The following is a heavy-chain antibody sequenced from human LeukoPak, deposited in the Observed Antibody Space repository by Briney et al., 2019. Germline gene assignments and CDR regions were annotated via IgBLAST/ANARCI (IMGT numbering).Heavy chain of an antibody. V-gene: IGHV3-72*01. CDR2: SRNKANSYTT. Sequence: PGGSLRLSCAASGFTFSDHYMDWVRQAPGKGLEWVGRSRNKANSYTTEYAASVKGRFTISRDYSKNSLYLQMNSLKSEDTAVYYCARVFYGMGAFDIWGQGKVVTVSS. J-gene: IGHJ3*02. D-gene: IGHD3-16*01. CDR1: GFTFSDHY. CDR3: ARVFYGMGAFDI.